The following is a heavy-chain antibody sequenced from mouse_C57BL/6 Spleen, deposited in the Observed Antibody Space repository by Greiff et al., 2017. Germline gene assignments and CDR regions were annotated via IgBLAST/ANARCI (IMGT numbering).Heavy chain of an antibody. CDR1: GYTFTSYW. Sequence: QVQLQQPGAELVKPGASVKMSCKASGYTFTSYWITWVKQRPGQGLEWIGDIYPGSGSTNYNEKFKSKDTLTVDTSSSTAYMQLSSLTSEDSAVYYCARGQLRLHAMDYWGQGTSGTVSS. J-gene: IGHJ4*01. CDR3: ARGQLRLHAMDY. CDR2: IYPGSGST. D-gene: IGHD3-2*02. V-gene: IGHV1-55*01.